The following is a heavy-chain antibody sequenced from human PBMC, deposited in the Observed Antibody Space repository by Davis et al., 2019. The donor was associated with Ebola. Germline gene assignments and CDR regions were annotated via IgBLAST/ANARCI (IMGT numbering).Heavy chain of an antibody. CDR2: INPSGGST. CDR1: GYTFTSYY. J-gene: IGHJ4*02. D-gene: IGHD3-22*01. Sequence: ASVKVSCKASGYTFTSYYMHWVRQAPGQGLEWMGIINPSGGSTSYAQKFQGRVTMTRDTSTSTAYMELRSLRSDDTAVYYCARSITMIVVGYFDYWGQGTLVTVSS. V-gene: IGHV1-46*01. CDR3: ARSITMIVVGYFDY.